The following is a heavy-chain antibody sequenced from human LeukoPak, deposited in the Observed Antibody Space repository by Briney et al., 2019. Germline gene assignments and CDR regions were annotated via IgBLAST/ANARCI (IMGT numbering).Heavy chain of an antibody. D-gene: IGHD3-10*01. Sequence: PGGSLRLSCAASGFTFSSYGMHWVRQAPGKGLEWVAVISDDGSNKYYADSVKGRFTISRDNSKNTLYLQMNSLRAEDTAVYYCAKGHLKRITMVRGVIDSAFDIWGQGTMVTVSS. CDR1: GFTFSSYG. CDR3: AKGHLKRITMVRGVIDSAFDI. CDR2: ISDDGSNK. J-gene: IGHJ3*02. V-gene: IGHV3-30*18.